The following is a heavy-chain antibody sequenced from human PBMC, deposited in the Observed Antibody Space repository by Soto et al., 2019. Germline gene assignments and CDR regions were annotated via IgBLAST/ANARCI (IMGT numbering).Heavy chain of an antibody. D-gene: IGHD3-22*01. Sequence: QVQLVQSGAEVQKPGSSVKVSCKASGGTFSSYAISWVRQAPGQGLEWMGGIIPIFGTANYAQKFQGRVTITADKSTSTAYMELSSLRSEDTAVYYCAREGPGWLLERCWFDPWGQGTLVTVSS. CDR2: IIPIFGTA. CDR3: AREGPGWLLERCWFDP. CDR1: GGTFSSYA. J-gene: IGHJ5*02. V-gene: IGHV1-69*06.